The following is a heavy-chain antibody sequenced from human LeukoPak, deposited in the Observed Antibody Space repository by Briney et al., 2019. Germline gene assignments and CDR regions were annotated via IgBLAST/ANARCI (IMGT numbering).Heavy chain of an antibody. J-gene: IGHJ4*02. CDR3: ARDLLTAGIFGSNY. CDR1: GFIVSSSY. CDR2: IKQDGSEK. Sequence: GGSLRLSCAASGFIVSSSYMSWVRPAPGKGLEWVGNIKQDGSEKYYVDSVKGRFIISRDNAKHSLYLQMNSLRAEDTAVYYCARDLLTAGIFGSNYWGQGNRVTLST. D-gene: IGHD3-3*01. V-gene: IGHV3-7*01.